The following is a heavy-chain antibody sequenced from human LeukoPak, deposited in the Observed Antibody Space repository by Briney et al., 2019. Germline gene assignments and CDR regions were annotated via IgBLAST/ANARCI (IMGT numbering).Heavy chain of an antibody. CDR3: ASPPHCTNGVCRDY. CDR1: GGTFSSYT. V-gene: IGHV1-18*01. CDR2: ISAYNGNT. D-gene: IGHD2-8*01. J-gene: IGHJ4*02. Sequence: GASVKVSCKASGGTFSSYTISWVRQAPGQGLEWMGWISAYNGNTNYAQKLQGRVTMTTDTSTSTAYMELRSLRSDDTAVYYCASPPHCTNGVCRDYWGQGTLVTVSS.